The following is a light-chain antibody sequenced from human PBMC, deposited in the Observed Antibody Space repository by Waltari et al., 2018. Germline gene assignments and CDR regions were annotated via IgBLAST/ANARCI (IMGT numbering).Light chain of an antibody. CDR2: KAS. CDR3: QPYNTYSS. J-gene: IGKJ2*01. CDR1: QSISNW. V-gene: IGKV1-5*03. Sequence: DIQMTQSPSSLSASVGDRVTITCRASQSISNWLASSQQKPGKAPILLIYKASILKSGLPSRFSGSGSGTQFTLTISSLQPGDFATYYCQPYNTYSSFGQGTKLEIK.